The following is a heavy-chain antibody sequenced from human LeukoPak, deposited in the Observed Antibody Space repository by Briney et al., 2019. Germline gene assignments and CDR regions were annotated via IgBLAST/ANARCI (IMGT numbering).Heavy chain of an antibody. D-gene: IGHD5-12*01. Sequence: GGSLRLSCAASGFTFSSYGMSWVRQAPGKGLEWVSAISGSGGSTYYADSVKGRFTISRDNAKNSLYLQMNSLRAEDTAVYYCARSATHAGPYYYYYYYMDVWGKGTTVTVSS. CDR3: ARSATHAGPYYYYYYYMDV. J-gene: IGHJ6*03. V-gene: IGHV3-23*01. CDR1: GFTFSSYG. CDR2: ISGSGGST.